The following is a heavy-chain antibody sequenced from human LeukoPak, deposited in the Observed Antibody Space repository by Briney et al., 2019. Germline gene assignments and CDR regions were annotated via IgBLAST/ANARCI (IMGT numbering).Heavy chain of an antibody. J-gene: IGHJ4*02. D-gene: IGHD6-19*01. CDR3: TKGDGGSYPIDY. V-gene: IGHV3-23*01. CDR1: GFTFSNCG. Sequence: GGPLRLSCAASGFTFSNCGMSWVRQAPGKGLEWVSTVNENGRNTHYADSVKGRFTISRDNSKNTLLLQMNSLRADDTALYYCTKGDGGSYPIDYWGQGTLVIVSS. CDR2: VNENGRNT.